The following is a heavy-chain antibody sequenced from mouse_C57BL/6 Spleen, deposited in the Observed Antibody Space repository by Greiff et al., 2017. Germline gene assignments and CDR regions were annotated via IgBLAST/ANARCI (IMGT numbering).Heavy chain of an antibody. D-gene: IGHD1-1*01. CDR2: IYPRSGNT. V-gene: IGHV1-81*01. CDR3: ARGVITTVVAGYFDG. Sequence: VQVVESGAELARPGASVKLSCKASGYTFTSYGISWVKQRTGQGLEWIGEIYPRSGNTYYNEKFKGKATLTADKSSSTAYMELRSLTSEDSAVYFCARGVITTVVAGYFDGWGTGTTVTVSS. CDR1: GYTFTSYG. J-gene: IGHJ1*03.